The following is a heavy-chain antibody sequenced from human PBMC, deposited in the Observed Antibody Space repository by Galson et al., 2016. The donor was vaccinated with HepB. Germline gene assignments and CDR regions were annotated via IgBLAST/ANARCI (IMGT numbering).Heavy chain of an antibody. J-gene: IGHJ4*02. D-gene: IGHD3-10*01. Sequence: SLRLSCAASGFTVSSDYMNWVRQAPGKGLEWVSVIYSGGSTYYADSVEGRFTISRDNSKNTLYLQMNSLKAEDTAVYYCASSVRGSGSPPGGYWGQGILVTVYS. CDR2: IYSGGST. V-gene: IGHV3-53*01. CDR1: GFTVSSDY. CDR3: ASSVRGSGSPPGGY.